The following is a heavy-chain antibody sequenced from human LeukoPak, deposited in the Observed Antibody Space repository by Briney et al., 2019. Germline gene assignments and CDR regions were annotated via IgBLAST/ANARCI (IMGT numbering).Heavy chain of an antibody. CDR2: MSYDGSDN. V-gene: IGHV3-30*04. Sequence: GGSLRLSCAASGFTFTTYAMHWVRQAPGKGLEWVAVMSYDGSDNYYADSVRGRFTISRDISKNTLYLQMNSLRAEDTAVYYCAKDGYCSRARCYGWFDPWGQGTLVTVSS. CDR1: GFTFTTYA. D-gene: IGHD2-2*03. J-gene: IGHJ5*02. CDR3: AKDGYCSRARCYGWFDP.